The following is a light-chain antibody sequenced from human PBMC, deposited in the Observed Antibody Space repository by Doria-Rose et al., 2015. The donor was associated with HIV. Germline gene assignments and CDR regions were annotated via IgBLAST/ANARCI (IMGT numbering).Light chain of an antibody. CDR1: QRVKSSY. CDR2: DAS. V-gene: IGKV3-20*01. Sequence: TQSPGPLSLSPGERATLSCRASQRVKSSYLAWYQQKPGQAPRLLIYDASTRATGIPDRFSGSGSGTDFTLTISRLEPEDVAMYYCHQYGTSRGTFGQGTRLEIK. CDR3: HQYGTSRGT. J-gene: IGKJ5*01.